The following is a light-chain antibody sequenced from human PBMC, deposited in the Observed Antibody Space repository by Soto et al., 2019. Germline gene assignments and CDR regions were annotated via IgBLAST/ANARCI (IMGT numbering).Light chain of an antibody. CDR3: QQRSNWPSIT. Sequence: EIVMTQSPGTLSLSPGDIATLSCSASQSVSSSYLAWYQQKPGQAPGLLIYDASNRATGIPARFSGSGSGTDFTLTISSLEPEDFAVYYCQQRSNWPSITFGQGTRLEIK. CDR1: QSVSSSY. V-gene: IGKV3D-20*02. CDR2: DAS. J-gene: IGKJ5*01.